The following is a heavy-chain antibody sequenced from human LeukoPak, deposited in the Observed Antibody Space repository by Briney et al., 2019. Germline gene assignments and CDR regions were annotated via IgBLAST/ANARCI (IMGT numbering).Heavy chain of an antibody. Sequence: PSETLSLTCTVSGGSISSSSYYWGWIRQPPGKGLEWIGSIYYSGSTYYNLSLKSRVTISVDTSKNQFSLKLSSVTAADTAVYYCARPGGMYYDILTAHGAFDIWGQGTMVTVSS. D-gene: IGHD3-9*01. CDR1: GGSISSSSYY. CDR3: ARPGGMYYDILTAHGAFDI. CDR2: IYYSGST. J-gene: IGHJ3*02. V-gene: IGHV4-39*01.